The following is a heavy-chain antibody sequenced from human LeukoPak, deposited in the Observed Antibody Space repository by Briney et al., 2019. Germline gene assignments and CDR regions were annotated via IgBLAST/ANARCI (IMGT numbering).Heavy chain of an antibody. V-gene: IGHV6-1*01. D-gene: IGHD1-26*01. Sequence: SQTLSLTCAVSGDSFSSNSVVWTWVRQSPSRGLEWLGRTYYRSKWYNDYAVSVKSRITINPDTSKNQFSLQLNSVTPEDTAVDYCASGSYFVLRDGGQGALVTVYS. CDR2: TYYRSKWYN. J-gene: IGHJ4*02. CDR1: GDSFSSNSVV. CDR3: ASGSYFVLRD.